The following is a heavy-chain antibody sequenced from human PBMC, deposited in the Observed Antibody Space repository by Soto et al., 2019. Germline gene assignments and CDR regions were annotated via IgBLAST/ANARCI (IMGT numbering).Heavy chain of an antibody. Sequence: SDTLSLTCTVPGGSFCSYYWSWIRQPPGKGLEWIGYIYYSGSTNYNPSLKSRVTISVDTSKNQFSLKLSSVTAADTAVYYCARVWGGAFDFWGQGTMVT. CDR1: GGSFCSYY. V-gene: IGHV4-59*01. CDR2: IYYSGST. CDR3: ARVWGGAFDF. J-gene: IGHJ3*01. D-gene: IGHD3-10*01.